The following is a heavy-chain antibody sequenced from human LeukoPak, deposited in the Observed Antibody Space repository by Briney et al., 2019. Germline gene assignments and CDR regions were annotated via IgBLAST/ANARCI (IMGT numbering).Heavy chain of an antibody. D-gene: IGHD6-19*01. Sequence: GGSLRLSCAATGFTFSTYAMHWARQAPGKGLEWVAVISNDGSNKYYADSVKGRFTISRDNSKNTLYLQMNSLRAEDTAVYFCAKEQMMYSSSPFDYWGQGTLVTVSA. CDR3: AKEQMMYSSSPFDY. J-gene: IGHJ4*02. V-gene: IGHV3-30-3*01. CDR1: GFTFSTYA. CDR2: ISNDGSNK.